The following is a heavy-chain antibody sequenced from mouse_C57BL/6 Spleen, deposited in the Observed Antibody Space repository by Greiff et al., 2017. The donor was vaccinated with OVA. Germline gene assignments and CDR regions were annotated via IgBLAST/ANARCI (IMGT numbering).Heavy chain of an antibody. Sequence: VQLQQSGPGMVKPSQSLSLTCTVTGYSITSGYDWHWIRHFPGNKLEWMGYISYSGSTNYNPSLKSRISITHDTSKNHFFLKLNSVTTEDTATYYCARADYGSRYYAMDYWGQGTSVTVSS. CDR2: ISYSGST. CDR1: GYSITSGYD. V-gene: IGHV3-1*01. J-gene: IGHJ4*01. CDR3: ARADYGSRYYAMDY. D-gene: IGHD1-1*01.